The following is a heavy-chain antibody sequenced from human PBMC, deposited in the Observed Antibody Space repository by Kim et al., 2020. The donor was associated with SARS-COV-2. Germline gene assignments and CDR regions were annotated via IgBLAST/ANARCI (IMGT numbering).Heavy chain of an antibody. D-gene: IGHD3-9*01. CDR3: AKDRRVRKGPGYDILTGYQTNYYYYGMDV. CDR2: ISYDGSNK. V-gene: IGHV3-30*18. CDR1: GFTFSSYG. Sequence: GGSLRLSCAASGFTFSSYGMHWVRQAPGKGLEWVAVISYDGSNKYYADSVKGRFTISRDNSKNTLYLQMNSLRAEDTAVYYCAKDRRVRKGPGYDILTGYQTNYYYYGMDVWGQGTAVTVSS. J-gene: IGHJ6*02.